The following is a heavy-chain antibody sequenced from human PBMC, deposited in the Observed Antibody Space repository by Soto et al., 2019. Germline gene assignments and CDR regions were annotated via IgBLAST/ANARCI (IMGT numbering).Heavy chain of an antibody. V-gene: IGHV4-31*02. Sequence: QVQLQESGPGLVKPSQTLSLTCSVSGASTVSHYHWTWIRQPPGKGLEWMGYIFNSGTTFYNPSLPSRFSISMAPFGNPFSLELGSVTAADTAVYYCALALGPPPGLDYWGQGTLVTVSS. D-gene: IGHD6-19*01. J-gene: IGHJ4*02. CDR1: GASTVSHYH. CDR2: IFNSGTT. CDR3: ALALGPPPGLDY.